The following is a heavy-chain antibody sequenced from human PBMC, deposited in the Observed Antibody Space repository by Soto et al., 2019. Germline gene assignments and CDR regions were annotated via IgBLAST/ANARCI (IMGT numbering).Heavy chain of an antibody. D-gene: IGHD3-16*01. V-gene: IGHV3-15*07. CDR2: IKSIPDGGTA. CDR1: VFTFSKTW. J-gene: IGHJ4*02. CDR3: TTDTVCDY. Sequence: GGSLRLSCAASVFTFSKTWMNWVRQAPGKGLEWVGRIKSIPDGGTADYAAPLKGRFTISRDDSKNTLFLQVNSLKTEDTAVYYCTTDTVCDYWGQGTLVTVSS.